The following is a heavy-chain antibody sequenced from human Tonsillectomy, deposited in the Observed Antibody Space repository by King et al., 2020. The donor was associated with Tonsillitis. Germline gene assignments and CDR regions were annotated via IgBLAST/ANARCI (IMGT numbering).Heavy chain of an antibody. CDR2: IYPGDSDT. Sequence: RQMPGKGLEWMGIIYPGDSDTRYNPSFQGHVTISADKSISTAYLQWSSLTASATAMYYCVRQGASLRVIDSWGNGTLVTVSS. D-gene: IGHD3-16*01. V-gene: IGHV5-51*01. CDR3: VRQGASLRVIDS. J-gene: IGHJ4*03.